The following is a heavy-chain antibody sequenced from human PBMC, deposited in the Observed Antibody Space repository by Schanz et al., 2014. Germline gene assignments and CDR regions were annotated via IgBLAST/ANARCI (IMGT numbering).Heavy chain of an antibody. Sequence: EVQLVESGGGVVQPGRSLRLSCAASGFTFSDYWMSWVRQAPGKGPEWVANIKHDGSVKDYVDSVEGRFTISRDNSKSTLYLQMSSLRAEDTAVYYCAKTPREYCNYDNCPNWFDSWGQGTLVTASS. D-gene: IGHD2-15*01. CDR3: AKTPREYCNYDNCPNWFDS. CDR1: GFTFSDYW. V-gene: IGHV3-7*05. CDR2: IKHDGSVK. J-gene: IGHJ5*01.